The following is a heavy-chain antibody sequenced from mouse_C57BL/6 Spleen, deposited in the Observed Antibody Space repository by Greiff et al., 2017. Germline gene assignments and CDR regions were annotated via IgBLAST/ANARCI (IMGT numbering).Heavy chain of an antibody. D-gene: IGHD3-1*01. CDR3: TGGGSYYFDY. J-gene: IGHJ2*01. CDR1: GFTFSNYW. CDR2: IRLKSDNYAT. Sequence: EVMLVESGGGLVQPGGSMKLSCVASGFTFSNYWMNWVRQSPEKGLEWVAQIRLKSDNYATHYAESVKGRFTISRDDSKSSVYLQMNNLRAEDTGIYYCTGGGSYYFDYWGQGTTLTVSS. V-gene: IGHV6-3*01.